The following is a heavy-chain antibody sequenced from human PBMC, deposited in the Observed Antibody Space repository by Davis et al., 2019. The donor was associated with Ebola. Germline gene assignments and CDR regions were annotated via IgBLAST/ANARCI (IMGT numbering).Heavy chain of an antibody. CDR1: GGTFSTYA. V-gene: IGHV1-69*04. Sequence: AASVKVSCKASGGTFSTYAIDWVRQAPGQGLEWMGRIIPMLGIPNYAQRFQGRVTITADKSTSTAYMELSSLRSEDTAMYYCARDLGTAMATKWGQGTLVTVSS. D-gene: IGHD5-18*01. CDR3: ARDLGTAMATK. CDR2: IIPMLGIP. J-gene: IGHJ4*02.